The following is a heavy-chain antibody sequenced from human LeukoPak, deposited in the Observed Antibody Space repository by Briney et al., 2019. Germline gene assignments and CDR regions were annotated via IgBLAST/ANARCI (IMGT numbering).Heavy chain of an antibody. J-gene: IGHJ5*02. V-gene: IGHV1-69*02. CDR2: IIPILGIA. CDR3: ATTGVPAAYTTQYNWFDP. Sequence: SVKVSCKASGGTFSSYTISWVRQAPGQGLEWMGRIIPILGIANYAQKFQGRVTITADKSTSTAYMELSSLRTEDTAVYYCATTGVPAAYTTQYNWFDPWGQGTLVTVSS. D-gene: IGHD2-2*01. CDR1: GGTFSSYT.